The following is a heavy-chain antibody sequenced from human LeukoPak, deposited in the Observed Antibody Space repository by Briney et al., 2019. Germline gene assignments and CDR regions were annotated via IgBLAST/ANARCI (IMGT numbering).Heavy chain of an antibody. CDR3: ATAGKQESSSWYVNYMDV. CDR2: INPSGGST. CDR1: GYTFTSYY. Sequence: GASVKVSCKASGYTFTSYYMHWVRQAPGQGLEWMGIINPSGGSTSYAQKFQGRVTMTRDMSTSTVYMELSSLRSEDTAVYYCATAGKQESSSWYVNYMDVWGKGTTVTVSS. J-gene: IGHJ6*03. D-gene: IGHD6-13*01. V-gene: IGHV1-46*01.